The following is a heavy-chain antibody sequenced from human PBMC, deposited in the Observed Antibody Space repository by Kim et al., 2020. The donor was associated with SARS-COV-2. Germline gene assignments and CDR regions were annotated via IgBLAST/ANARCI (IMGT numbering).Heavy chain of an antibody. CDR2: IWYDGSNK. V-gene: IGHV3-33*01. CDR1: GFTFSSYG. CDR3: ARGPGGEGFDY. J-gene: IGHJ4*02. Sequence: GGSLRLSCAASGFTFSSYGMHWVRQAPGKGLEWVAVIWYDGSNKYYADSVKGRFTISRDNSKNTLYLQMNSLRAEDTAVYYCARGPGGEGFDYWGQGTLVTVSS. D-gene: IGHD2-15*01.